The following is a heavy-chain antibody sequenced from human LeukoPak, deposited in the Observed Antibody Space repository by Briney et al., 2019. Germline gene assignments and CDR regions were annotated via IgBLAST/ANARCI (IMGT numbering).Heavy chain of an antibody. Sequence: ASVKVSCKASGYTFTSYDNNWVRQATGQGLEWMGWMNPNSGNTGYAQKFQGRVTMTRNTSISTAYMELSSLRSEDTAVYYCARGRYCTSGVCYTRPPFDYWGQGTLVTVSS. D-gene: IGHD2-8*01. V-gene: IGHV1-8*01. CDR1: GYTFTSYD. CDR2: MNPNSGNT. CDR3: ARGRYCTSGVCYTRPPFDY. J-gene: IGHJ4*02.